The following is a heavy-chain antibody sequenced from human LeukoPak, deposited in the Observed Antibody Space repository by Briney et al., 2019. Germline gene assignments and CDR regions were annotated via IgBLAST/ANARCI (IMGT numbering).Heavy chain of an antibody. J-gene: IGHJ5*02. CDR1: GLTCSHNY. CDR3: IVFGDSNH. D-gene: IGHD4-17*01. CDR2: IHTSGDT. Sequence: GGPLRLSCAASGLTCSHNYVSWVRQAPGKGLEWVSAIHTSGDTCYADSVKGRFTISRDTSKNTLYLQINSLRVEDTAVYYCIVFGDSNHWGQGTLVTVSS. V-gene: IGHV3-53*01.